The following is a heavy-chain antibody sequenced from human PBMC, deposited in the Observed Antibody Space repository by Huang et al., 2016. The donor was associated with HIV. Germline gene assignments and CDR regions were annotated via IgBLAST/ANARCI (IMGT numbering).Heavy chain of an antibody. CDR3: ARGGTYSGWWQDY. CDR2: IKQDGSEK. J-gene: IGHJ4*02. D-gene: IGHD6-19*01. Sequence: EVQLVESGGGLVQPGGSLRLSCVASGFTFSSYWMSWVRQAPGKWLEWVANIKQDGSEKYYVDSVKGRFTISRDNAKNSLYLQMNSLRAEDTAVYYCARGGTYSGWWQDYWGQGTLVTVSS. V-gene: IGHV3-7*01. CDR1: GFTFSSYW.